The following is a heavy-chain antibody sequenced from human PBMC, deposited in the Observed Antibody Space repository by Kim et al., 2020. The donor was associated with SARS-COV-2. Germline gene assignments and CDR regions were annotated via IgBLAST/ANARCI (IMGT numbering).Heavy chain of an antibody. D-gene: IGHD1-26*01. Sequence: HPSLTGHITVSGDMSKNQFSLKMTSVTAADTAVYFCARQVGFRRYYFDSWGQGTLVTVSS. V-gene: IGHV4-39*01. CDR3: ARQVGFRRYYFDS. J-gene: IGHJ4*02.